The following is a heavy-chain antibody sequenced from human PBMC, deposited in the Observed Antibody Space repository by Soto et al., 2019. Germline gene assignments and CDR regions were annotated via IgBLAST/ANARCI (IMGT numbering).Heavy chain of an antibody. CDR3: ARDLTPYAFDI. J-gene: IGHJ3*02. Sequence: QVQLQESGPGLVKPSETLSLTCTVSGGSISSYYWSWIRQPPGKGLEWIGYIYYSGSTNYNPSLKSRVTISVDTSKNQFSLKLSSVTAADTAVYYCARDLTPYAFDIWGQGTMVTVSS. CDR2: IYYSGST. CDR1: GGSISSYY. D-gene: IGHD3-9*01. V-gene: IGHV4-59*08.